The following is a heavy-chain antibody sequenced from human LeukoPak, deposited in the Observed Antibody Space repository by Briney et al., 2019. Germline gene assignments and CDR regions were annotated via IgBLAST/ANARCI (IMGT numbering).Heavy chain of an antibody. CDR2: VYADGRT. V-gene: IGHV3-66*01. D-gene: IGHD3-22*01. CDR1: GVTVSDSY. Sequence: RGSLRLSCVGSGVTVSDSYMSRVRPAAGERLEVVSVVYADGRTYYADSVKGRFTISRDSSKNMLYLQMNSLSVEDTAVYYCARDLVGGWDDSSGHYYGYFDYWGQGTLVTVSS. J-gene: IGHJ4*02. CDR3: ARDLVGGWDDSSGHYYGYFDY.